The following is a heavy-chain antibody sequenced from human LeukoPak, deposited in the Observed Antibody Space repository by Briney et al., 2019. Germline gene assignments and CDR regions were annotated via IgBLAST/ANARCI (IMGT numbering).Heavy chain of an antibody. CDR2: LYASGST. V-gene: IGHV3-53*05. Sequence: GGSLRLSCAASGFSVSSNYMSWVRQAPGKGLEWVSLLYASGSTAYADSVKGRFTISRDNSKNSLYLQMNSLRTEDTALYYCAKGGQWEQLVPWFDPWGQGTLVTVSS. D-gene: IGHD6-13*01. J-gene: IGHJ5*02. CDR1: GFSVSSNY. CDR3: AKGGQWEQLVPWFDP.